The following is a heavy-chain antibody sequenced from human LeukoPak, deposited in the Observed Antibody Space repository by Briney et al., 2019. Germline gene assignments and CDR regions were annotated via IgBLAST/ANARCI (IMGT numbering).Heavy chain of an antibody. D-gene: IGHD6-19*01. V-gene: IGHV4-38-2*02. CDR1: GYSISSGYY. J-gene: IGHJ3*02. CDR2: IHHSGST. Sequence: SETLSLTCIVSGYSISSGYYWGWIRQPPGKGLEWIGNIHHSGSTYYNPSLKSRVTISVDTSKNQLSLKLSSVTAADTAVYYCARDRTRLDDAFDIWGQGTMVTVSS. CDR3: ARDRTRLDDAFDI.